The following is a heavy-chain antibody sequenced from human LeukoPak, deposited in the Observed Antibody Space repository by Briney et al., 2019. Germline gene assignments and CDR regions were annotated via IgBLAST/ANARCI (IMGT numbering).Heavy chain of an antibody. Sequence: SVKVSCKASGGTFSSYAISWVGQAPGQGLEWMGGIIPIFGTANYAQKFQGRVTITADKSTSTAYMELSSLRSEDTAVYYCAREGGVIDTAMVHAFDIWGQGTMVTVSS. CDR1: GGTFSSYA. CDR2: IIPIFGTA. V-gene: IGHV1-69*06. CDR3: AREGGVIDTAMVHAFDI. D-gene: IGHD5-18*01. J-gene: IGHJ3*02.